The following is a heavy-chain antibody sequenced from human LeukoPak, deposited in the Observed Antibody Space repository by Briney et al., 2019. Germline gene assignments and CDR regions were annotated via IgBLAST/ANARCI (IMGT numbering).Heavy chain of an antibody. V-gene: IGHV1-18*01. J-gene: IGHJ4*02. D-gene: IGHD6-19*01. CDR1: GYTFTSYG. CDR3: ARGSSGWYFDY. CDR2: ISAYNGNT. Sequence: RASVKVSCKASGYTFTSYGISWVRQAPGQGLEWMGWISAYNGNTNYAQKLQGRVTMTTDTSTSTACMELRSLRSDGTAVYYCARGSSGWYFDYWGQGTLVTVSS.